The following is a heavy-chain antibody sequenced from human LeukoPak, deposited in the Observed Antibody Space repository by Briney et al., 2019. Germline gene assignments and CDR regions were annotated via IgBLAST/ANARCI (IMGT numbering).Heavy chain of an antibody. CDR3: ARDEGYYDILTGSPGFDY. J-gene: IGHJ4*02. CDR1: GFTFSSYW. CDR2: IKSDGTST. V-gene: IGHV3-74*01. Sequence: GGSLRLSCAASGFTFSSYWMHWVRQAPGKGLVWVSRIKSDGTSTSYADSVKGRFTVSRDNAKNSLYLQMNSLRAEDTAVYYCARDEGYYDILTGSPGFDYWGQGTLVTVSS. D-gene: IGHD3-9*01.